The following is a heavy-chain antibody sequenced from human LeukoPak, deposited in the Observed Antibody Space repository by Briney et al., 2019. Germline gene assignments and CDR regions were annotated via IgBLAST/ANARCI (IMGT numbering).Heavy chain of an antibody. J-gene: IGHJ4*02. CDR1: GGSLSSGDGY. D-gene: IGHD2-15*01. CDR2: IYYSGTT. V-gene: IGHV4-30-4*01. CDR3: ARLVGYYSRGSCYHFDY. Sequence: PSQTLSLTCIVSGGSLSSGDGYWSWIRQPPGKGLEWIGYIYYSGTTYYNPSLKSPASIPVDTSKNLFSLRLSSVTAADTALYFCARLVGYYSRGSCYHFDYWGQGSLVTVSS.